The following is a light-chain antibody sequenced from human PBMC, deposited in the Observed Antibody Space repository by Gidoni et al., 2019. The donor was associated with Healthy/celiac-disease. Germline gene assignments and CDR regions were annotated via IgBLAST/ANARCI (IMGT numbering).Light chain of an antibody. Sequence: QSVRTQPPSVSGAPGQRVTISCTGSSPNIGAGYDVHWYQQLPGTAPKLLIYGNSNRPSGVPDRFSGSKSGTSASLAITGLQAEDEADYYCQSYDSSLSGSWVFGGGTKLTVL. CDR1: SPNIGAGYD. CDR3: QSYDSSLSGSWV. V-gene: IGLV1-40*01. J-gene: IGLJ3*02. CDR2: GNS.